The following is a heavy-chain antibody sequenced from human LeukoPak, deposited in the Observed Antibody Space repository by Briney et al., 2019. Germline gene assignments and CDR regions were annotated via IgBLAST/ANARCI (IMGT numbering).Heavy chain of an antibody. CDR2: IGGDGRT. Sequence: GGSLRLSCAVSGFTVSNYGMTWVRQAPGKGLEWVSTIGGDGRTHYADSVKGRFTISRDNSKNTLYLQMNSLRAEDTAVYYCAKDFSGYYYGFDYWGQGTLVTVSS. V-gene: IGHV3-23*01. CDR3: AKDFSGYYYGFDY. D-gene: IGHD3-22*01. CDR1: GFTVSNYG. J-gene: IGHJ4*02.